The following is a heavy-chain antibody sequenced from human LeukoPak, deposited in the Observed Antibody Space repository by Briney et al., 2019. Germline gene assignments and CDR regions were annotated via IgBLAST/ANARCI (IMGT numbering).Heavy chain of an antibody. V-gene: IGHV1-46*01. CDR1: GYTFTSYF. D-gene: IGHD2-2*01. CDR2: INPTGGST. J-gene: IGHJ4*02. Sequence: GASVKVSCKASGYTFTSYFIHWVRQAPGEGLEWMGIINPTGGSTRYAQKFQGRVTMTRDTSTSTVYMELSSLRSEDTAVYYCATHQGRRDNFDYWGQGTLVTVSS. CDR3: ATHQGRRDNFDY.